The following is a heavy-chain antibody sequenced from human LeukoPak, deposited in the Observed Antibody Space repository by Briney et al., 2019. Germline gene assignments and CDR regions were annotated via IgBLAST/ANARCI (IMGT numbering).Heavy chain of an antibody. CDR3: AKVGRSGWPLDN. CDR1: GFTFSSHW. Sequence: GGSLRLSCAASGFTFSSHWMSWVRQAPGKGLEWVANIKQDGSEKYYVDSVKGRFTISRDSAKNSLYLQMNSLRAEDTAVYYCAKVGRSGWPLDNWGQGTLVTVSS. D-gene: IGHD6-19*01. CDR2: IKQDGSEK. V-gene: IGHV3-7*01. J-gene: IGHJ4*02.